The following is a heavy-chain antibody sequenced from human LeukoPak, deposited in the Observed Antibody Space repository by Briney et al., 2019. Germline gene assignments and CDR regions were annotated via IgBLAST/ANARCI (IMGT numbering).Heavy chain of an antibody. V-gene: IGHV4-59*01. CDR2: IYYSGST. Sequence: SETLSLTCTVSGGSISSYYWSWIRQPPGKGLEWIGYIYYSGSTNYNPSLKSRVTISVDTSKNQFSLKLSSVTAADTAVYYCARERFRGGEGAFDIWGQGTMVTVSS. D-gene: IGHD3-16*01. J-gene: IGHJ3*02. CDR1: GGSISSYY. CDR3: ARERFRGGEGAFDI.